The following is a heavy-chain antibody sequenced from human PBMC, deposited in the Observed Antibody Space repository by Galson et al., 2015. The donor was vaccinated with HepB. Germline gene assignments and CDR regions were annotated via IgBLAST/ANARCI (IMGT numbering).Heavy chain of an antibody. CDR2: ISGYDVNV. V-gene: IGHV1-18*01. CDR3: ARGGLATIGGPTFDY. D-gene: IGHD5-24*01. J-gene: IGHJ4*02. CDR1: GYTFSSFS. Sequence: SVKVSCKASGYTFSSFSISWLRQAPGQRLEWMGWISGYDVNVRYAQKLQGRLTMTTDTSTSTAHLDLRGLRSDDSAVYYCARGGLATIGGPTFDYWGQGTLVTVSS.